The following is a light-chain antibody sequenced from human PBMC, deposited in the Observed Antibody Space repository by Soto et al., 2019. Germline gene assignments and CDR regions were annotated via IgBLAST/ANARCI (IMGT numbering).Light chain of an antibody. CDR1: SSDVGGSDY. V-gene: IGLV2-14*01. CDR3: CSYTRSNSLVL. Sequence: QSALTQPAYVSGSPGQSITISCIGTSSDVGGSDYVSWYQQHPGKAPKLVIYDVSNRPSGVSDRFSGSKSGNTASLTISGLQAEDEADYYCCSYTRSNSLVLFGGGTKLTVL. J-gene: IGLJ2*01. CDR2: DVS.